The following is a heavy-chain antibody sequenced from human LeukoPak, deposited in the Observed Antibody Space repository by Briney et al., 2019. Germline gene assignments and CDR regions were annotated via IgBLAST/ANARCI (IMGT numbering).Heavy chain of an antibody. CDR2: IYSGGST. V-gene: IGHV3-66*01. CDR3: ARALSYGSGSYYPDDY. CDR1: EFSVGSNY. Sequence: GGSLRLSCAASEFSVGSNYMTWVRQAPGKGLEWVSLIYSGGSTYYADSVKGRFTISRDNAKNSLYLQMNSLRAEDTAVYYCARALSYGSGSYYPDDYWGQGTLVTVSS. D-gene: IGHD3-10*01. J-gene: IGHJ4*02.